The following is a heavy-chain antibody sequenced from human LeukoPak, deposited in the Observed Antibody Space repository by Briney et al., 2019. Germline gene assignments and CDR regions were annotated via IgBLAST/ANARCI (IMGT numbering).Heavy chain of an antibody. CDR3: ATPLYRRSDAFDI. Sequence: PSETLSLTCTVSGYSISSGYYWGWIRQPPGKGLEWIGSIYHSGSTYYNPSLKSRVTISVDTSKNQFSLKLSSVTAADTAVYYCATPLYRRSDAFDIWGQGTMVTVSS. J-gene: IGHJ3*02. CDR1: GYSISSGYY. CDR2: IYHSGST. V-gene: IGHV4-38-2*02. D-gene: IGHD1-14*01.